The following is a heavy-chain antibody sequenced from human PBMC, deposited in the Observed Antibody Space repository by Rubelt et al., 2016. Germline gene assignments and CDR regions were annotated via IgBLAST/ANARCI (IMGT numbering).Heavy chain of an antibody. V-gene: IGHV3-74*01. CDR3: VRVCGELRLLT. Sequence: EMQLVESGGGLVQPGGSLRLSCVASGFTFSRYWMHWVRQAPGKGLVWVSRIHSYGSSTTYADSVKGRFTISRDNAKTTMFLQMSRQRAEYTAVYYCVRVCGELRLLTWGQGTLVAVAS. CDR2: IHSYGSST. CDR1: GFTFSRYW. J-gene: IGHJ5*02. D-gene: IGHD2-21*01.